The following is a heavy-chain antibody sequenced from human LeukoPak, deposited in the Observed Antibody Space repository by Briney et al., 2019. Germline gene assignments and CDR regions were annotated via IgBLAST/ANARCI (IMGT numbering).Heavy chain of an antibody. J-gene: IGHJ5*02. V-gene: IGHV1-2*02. D-gene: IGHD3-10*01. Sequence: GASVKVSCKASGYTFTGYYMHWVRQAPGQGLEWMGWINPNSGGTNYAQKFQGRVTMTRDTSISTAYMELSRLRSDDTAVYYCARDHEMLLWFGGYNWFDPWGQGTLVTVSS. CDR1: GYTFTGYY. CDR2: INPNSGGT. CDR3: ARDHEMLLWFGGYNWFDP.